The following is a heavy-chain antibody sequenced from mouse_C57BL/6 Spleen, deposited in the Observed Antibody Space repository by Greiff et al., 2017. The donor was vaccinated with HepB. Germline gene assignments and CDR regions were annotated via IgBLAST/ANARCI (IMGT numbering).Heavy chain of an antibody. J-gene: IGHJ4*01. CDR1: GFTFTDYY. D-gene: IGHD2-3*01. CDR3: ARWLLPLYAMDY. V-gene: IGHV7-3*01. CDR2: IRNKANGYTT. Sequence: EVQGVESGGGLVQPGGSLSLSCAASGFTFTDYYMSWVRQPPGKALEWLGFIRNKANGYTTEYSASVKGRFTISRDNSQSILYLQMNALRAEDSATYYCARWLLPLYAMDYWGQGTSVTVSS.